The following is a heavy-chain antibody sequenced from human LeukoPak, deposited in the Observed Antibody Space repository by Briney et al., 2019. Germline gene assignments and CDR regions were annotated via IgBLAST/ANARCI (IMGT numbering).Heavy chain of an antibody. D-gene: IGHD5-12*01. V-gene: IGHV3-21*01. Sequence: GGSLRLSCAASGFTFSGYSMNWVRQAPGKGLEGVSSISSSSSYIYYADSVKGRFTISRDNAKNSLYLQMNSLRAEDTAVYYCARGGMVATFGLPTTTYYFDYWGQGTLVTVSS. CDR2: ISSSSSYI. J-gene: IGHJ4*02. CDR1: GFTFSGYS. CDR3: ARGGMVATFGLPTTTYYFDY.